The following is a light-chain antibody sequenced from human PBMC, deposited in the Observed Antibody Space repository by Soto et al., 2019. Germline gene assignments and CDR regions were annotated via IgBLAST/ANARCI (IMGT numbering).Light chain of an antibody. CDR3: QQYGSSPQT. CDR1: QSVRSSY. V-gene: IGKV3D-20*01. J-gene: IGKJ1*01. Sequence: EIVMTQSPATLSVSPGERATLSCRASQSVRSSYLAWYQQKHGLAPRLLIYGASSRATGIPDRFSGSGSGTDFTLTISRLEPEDFAVYYCQQYGSSPQTFGQGTKVDIK. CDR2: GAS.